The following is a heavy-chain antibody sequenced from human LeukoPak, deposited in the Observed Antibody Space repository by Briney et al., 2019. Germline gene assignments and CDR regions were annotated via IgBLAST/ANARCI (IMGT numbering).Heavy chain of an antibody. CDR1: GLTFSSYA. CDR2: ISSSSSYT. V-gene: IGHV3-11*05. CDR3: AREGAAVDY. J-gene: IGHJ4*02. Sequence: GGSLRLSCAASGLTFSSYAMSWVRQAPGKGLEWVSYISSSSSYTNYADSVKGRFTISRDNAKNSLYLQMNSLRAEDTAVYYCAREGAAVDYWGQGTLVTVSS. D-gene: IGHD3-16*01.